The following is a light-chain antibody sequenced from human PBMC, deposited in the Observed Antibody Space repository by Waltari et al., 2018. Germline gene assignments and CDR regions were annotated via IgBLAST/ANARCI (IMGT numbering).Light chain of an antibody. V-gene: IGKV3-15*01. Sequence: EVVLTQSPATLSVSPGGRATLACRASRSMSIHLVGYQQRPGQAPRLLIYGASTRATDIPGRFSGSGSGTEFDLTISSLQSEDAAVYYCQQFNDWPRTFGQGTKVAVK. CDR2: GAS. CDR1: RSMSIH. CDR3: QQFNDWPRT. J-gene: IGKJ1*01.